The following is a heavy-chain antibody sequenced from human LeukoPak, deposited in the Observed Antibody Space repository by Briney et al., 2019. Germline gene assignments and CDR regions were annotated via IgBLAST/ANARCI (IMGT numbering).Heavy chain of an antibody. CDR2: ISAYNGNT. J-gene: IGHJ5*02. Sequence: ASVKVPCTASGYTFTSYGISWVRQAPGQGLEWMGWISAYNGNTNYAQKLQGRVTMTTDTSTSTAYMELRSLRSDDTAVYYCARVPLFGVVISHNWFDPWGQGTLVTVSS. D-gene: IGHD3-3*01. CDR3: ARVPLFGVVISHNWFDP. CDR1: GYTFTSYG. V-gene: IGHV1-18*01.